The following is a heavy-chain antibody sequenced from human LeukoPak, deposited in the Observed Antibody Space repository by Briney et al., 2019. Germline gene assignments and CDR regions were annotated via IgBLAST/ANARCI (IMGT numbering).Heavy chain of an antibody. Sequence: SETLSLTCTVSGGSISSYYWSWIRQPAGQGLEWIGRIYTSGSTNYNPSLKSRVTISVDKSKNQFSLKLSSVTAADTAVYYCARDDPRGYYGSGSYYIGSYFDYWGQGTLVTVSS. CDR3: ARDDPRGYYGSGSYYIGSYFDY. CDR2: IYTSGST. D-gene: IGHD3-10*01. V-gene: IGHV4-4*07. J-gene: IGHJ4*02. CDR1: GGSISSYY.